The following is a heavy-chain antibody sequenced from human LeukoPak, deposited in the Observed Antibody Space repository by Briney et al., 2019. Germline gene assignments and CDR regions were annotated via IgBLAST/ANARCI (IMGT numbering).Heavy chain of an antibody. Sequence: GGSLRLSCAASGFTFSSYGMSWVRQAPGKGLEWVSAISDSGGSTYYADPVKGRFTISRDNSKNTLYLQMNSLRAEDTALYYCAKDRGPFAVVPGYWGQGTLVTVSS. J-gene: IGHJ4*02. D-gene: IGHD3-10*01. CDR2: ISDSGGST. CDR1: GFTFSSYG. CDR3: AKDRGPFAVVPGY. V-gene: IGHV3-23*01.